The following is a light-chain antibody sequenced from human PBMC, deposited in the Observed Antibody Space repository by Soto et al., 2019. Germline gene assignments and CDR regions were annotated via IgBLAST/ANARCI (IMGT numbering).Light chain of an antibody. CDR2: KVS. Sequence: VVMTQSPLSLPVTLGQPASISCRSSQSLVYSDRNTYLTWFQQRPGQSPRRLIHKVSTRDSGVPERFSGSGSGTDFTLKISRVEAEDVGVYYCMQGTHWPPTFGQGTKVEIK. V-gene: IGKV2-30*01. CDR1: QSLVYSDRNTY. CDR3: MQGTHWPPT. J-gene: IGKJ1*01.